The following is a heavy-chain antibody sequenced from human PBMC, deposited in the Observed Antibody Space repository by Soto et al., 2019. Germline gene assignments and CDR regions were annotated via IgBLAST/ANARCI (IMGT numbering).Heavy chain of an antibody. V-gene: IGHV4-4*02. D-gene: IGHD2-21*02. CDR3: ARQPLLYYFDY. J-gene: IGHJ4*02. CDR2: IYHSGST. Sequence: PSETLSLTCAVSGGSISSSNWWSWVRQPPGKGLEWIGEIYHSGSTNYNPSLKSRVTISVGKSKNQFSLKLSSVTAADTAVYYCARQPLLYYFDYWGQGTLVTVSS. CDR1: GGSISSSNW.